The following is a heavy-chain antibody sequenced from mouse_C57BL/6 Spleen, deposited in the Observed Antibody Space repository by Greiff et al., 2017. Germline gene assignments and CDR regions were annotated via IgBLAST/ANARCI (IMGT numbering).Heavy chain of an antibody. CDR3: TRESYGYDEGYAMDY. Sequence: EVQRVESGEGLVKPGGSLKISCAASGFTFSSYAMSWVRQTPEKGLEWVGYICSGGDYIYYADTVKGRFTISRDNARNTLYLQMSRLKSEDTAMDYCTRESYGYDEGYAMDYWGQGTSLTVSS. J-gene: IGHJ4*01. CDR2: ICSGGDYI. V-gene: IGHV5-9-1*02. D-gene: IGHD2-2*01. CDR1: GFTFSSYA.